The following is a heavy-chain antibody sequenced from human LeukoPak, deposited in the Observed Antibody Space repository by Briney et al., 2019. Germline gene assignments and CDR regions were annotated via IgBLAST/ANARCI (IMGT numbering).Heavy chain of an antibody. V-gene: IGHV4-39*07. CDR1: GGSISSSSYY. Sequence: SETLSLTCTVSGGSISSSSYYWGWIRQPPGKGLEWIGSIYYSGSTYYNPPLKSRVTISVDTSKNQFSLKLSSVTAADTAVYYCARREWLQSPFDYWGQGTLVTVSS. J-gene: IGHJ4*02. CDR3: ARREWLQSPFDY. D-gene: IGHD5-24*01. CDR2: IYYSGST.